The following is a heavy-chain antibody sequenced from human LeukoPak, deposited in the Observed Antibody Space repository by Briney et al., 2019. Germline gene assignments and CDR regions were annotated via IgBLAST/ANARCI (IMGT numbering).Heavy chain of an antibody. J-gene: IGHJ4*02. CDR1: GYTFTGYY. V-gene: IGHV1-2*02. CDR3: AREVANWAYFDY. CDR2: INPNSGGT. D-gene: IGHD7-27*01. Sequence: PGASVKVSRKASGYTFTGYYMHWVRQAPGQGLEWMGWINPNSGGTNYAQKFQGRVTMTRDTSISTAYMELSRLRSDDTAVYYCAREVANWAYFDYWGQGTLVTVSS.